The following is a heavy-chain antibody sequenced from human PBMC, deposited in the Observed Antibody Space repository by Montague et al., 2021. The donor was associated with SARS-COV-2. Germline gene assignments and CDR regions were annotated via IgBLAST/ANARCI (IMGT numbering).Heavy chain of an antibody. Sequence: PALVTPTQTPTLTCTFSGFSLRSDDEGVAWIRQSPGQALEWLAVIYWNGDKRYSPSLQRRLTITKDTSENQVVLTMTNMDPVDTATCYCAHRGMIRGLIFDYWGQGTLVTVSS. V-gene: IGHV2-5*01. CDR1: GFSLRSDDEG. J-gene: IGHJ4*02. CDR3: AHRGMIRGLIFDY. D-gene: IGHD3-10*01. CDR2: IYWNGDK.